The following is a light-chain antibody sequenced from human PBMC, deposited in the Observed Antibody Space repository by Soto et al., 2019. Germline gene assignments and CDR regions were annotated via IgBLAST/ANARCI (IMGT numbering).Light chain of an antibody. Sequence: EIVLTQSPGTLSLSPGERATLTCRASQSVTSNFLAWYQQKPGQAPRLLMYGASSRATGIPDRFSGSGSRTDFTLTISRLEPEDFALYYCHQYGSSPLTFGPGTKVDIK. V-gene: IGKV3-20*01. J-gene: IGKJ3*01. CDR1: QSVTSNF. CDR3: HQYGSSPLT. CDR2: GAS.